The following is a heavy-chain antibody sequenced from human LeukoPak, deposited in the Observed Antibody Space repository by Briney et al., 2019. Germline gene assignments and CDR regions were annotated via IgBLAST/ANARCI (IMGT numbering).Heavy chain of an antibody. V-gene: IGHV4-59*12. CDR2: IYYSGST. CDR1: GGSISSYY. D-gene: IGHD3-10*01. Sequence: PSETLSLTCTVSGGSISSYYWSWVRQPPGKGLEWIGYIYYSGSTNYNPSLKSRVTISLDTSRNQFSLKLNSVTAADTAVYYCARSNGYGLVDIWGQGTMVTVSS. CDR3: ARSNGYGLVDI. J-gene: IGHJ3*02.